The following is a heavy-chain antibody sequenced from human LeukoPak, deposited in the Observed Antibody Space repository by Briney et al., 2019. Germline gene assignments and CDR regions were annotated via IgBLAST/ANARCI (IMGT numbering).Heavy chain of an antibody. Sequence: SETLSLTCTVSGGSISSYYWSWIRQPPGKGLEWIGYIYYSGSTNYNPSLKSRVTISVDTSKNQFSLKLSSVTAADTAVYYCARDRGMVYANEEFYYYYGMDVWGQGTTVTVSS. CDR1: GGSISSYY. J-gene: IGHJ6*02. CDR3: ARDRGMVYANEEFYYYYGMDV. D-gene: IGHD2-8*01. CDR2: IYYSGST. V-gene: IGHV4-59*01.